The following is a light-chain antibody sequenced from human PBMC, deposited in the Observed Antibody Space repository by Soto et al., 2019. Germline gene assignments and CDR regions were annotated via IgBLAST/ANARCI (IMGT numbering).Light chain of an antibody. V-gene: IGKV1-5*01. CDR3: QQYNSYYQT. Sequence: DIQMTQSPSTLSASVGDRVTITCRASQSISSWLAWYQQKPGKAPKLLIYDASNLDSGLPSRFSGSGSGTEFTRTISSLQPDDFAIYYCQQYNSYYQTFGQGTKVEIK. CDR2: DAS. CDR1: QSISSW. J-gene: IGKJ1*01.